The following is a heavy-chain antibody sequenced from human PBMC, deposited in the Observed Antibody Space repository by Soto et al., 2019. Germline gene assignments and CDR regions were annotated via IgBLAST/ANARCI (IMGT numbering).Heavy chain of an antibody. D-gene: IGHD5-12*01. V-gene: IGHV3-21*01. J-gene: IGHJ4*02. CDR1: GFTFSSYS. CDR3: ARVGSMANDFDY. Sequence: GGSLRLSCAASGFTFSSYSMNWVRQAPGKGLEWVSSISSSSSYIYYADSVKGRFTISRDNAKNSLYLQMNSLRAEDTAVYYCARVGSMANDFDYWGQGTLVTVSS. CDR2: ISSSSSYI.